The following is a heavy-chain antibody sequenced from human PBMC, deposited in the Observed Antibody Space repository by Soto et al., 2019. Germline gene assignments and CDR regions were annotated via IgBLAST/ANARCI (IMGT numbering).Heavy chain of an antibody. V-gene: IGHV3-23*01. CDR3: AELLLWFGEFYYFDY. CDR2: ISGSGGST. J-gene: IGHJ4*02. D-gene: IGHD3-10*01. Sequence: GGSLRLSCAASGFTFSSYAMSWVRQAPGKGLEWVSAISGSGGSTYYADSVKGRFTISRDNSKNTLYLQMNSLRAEDTAVYYCAELLLWFGEFYYFDYWGQGTLVTVS. CDR1: GFTFSSYA.